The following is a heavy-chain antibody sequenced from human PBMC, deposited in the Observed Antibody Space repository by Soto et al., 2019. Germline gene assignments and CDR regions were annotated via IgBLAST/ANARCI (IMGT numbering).Heavy chain of an antibody. CDR3: ARGLYSGWHYFDY. J-gene: IGHJ4*02. V-gene: IGHV3-21*01. CDR2: ISSRSSYI. Sequence: PGGSLRLSCAASGFTFSSYSMNWVRQAPGKGLEWVSSISSRSSYIYYADSVKGQFTISRDNAKNSLYLQMNSLRAEDTAVYYCARGLYSGWHYFDYWGQGTLVTVSS. CDR1: GFTFSSYS. D-gene: IGHD5-12*01.